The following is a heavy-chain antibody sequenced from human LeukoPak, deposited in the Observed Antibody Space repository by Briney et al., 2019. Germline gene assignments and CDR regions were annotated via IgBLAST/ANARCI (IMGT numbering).Heavy chain of an antibody. CDR3: STTYYYDSSEGY. J-gene: IGHJ4*02. D-gene: IGHD3-22*01. CDR2: IKSKTDGGTT. V-gene: IGHV3-15*07. CDR1: VFIFSNTC. Sequence: GGFLTLSCAASVFIFSNTCMDWVRHAPWKGREWVVRIKSKTDGGTTDYAAPVKGRFTISRDDSKNTLYLQMNSLKTEDTAVYYCSTTYYYDSSEGYWGQGTLVTVSS.